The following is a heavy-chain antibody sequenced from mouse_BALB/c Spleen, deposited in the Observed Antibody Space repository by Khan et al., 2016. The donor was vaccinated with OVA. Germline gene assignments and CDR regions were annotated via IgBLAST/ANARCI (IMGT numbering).Heavy chain of an antibody. D-gene: IGHD1-1*01. V-gene: IGHV2-3*01. CDR1: GFSLSNYG. J-gene: IGHJ4*01. Sequence: QVQLKESGPGLVALSQCLSITCSVSGFSLSNYGVSWVRQPPGKGLEWLGVTGGDGSTNYHSALLFRLIITKHNTKKQVFLKLNSLQTDDSATYYCAKFTPEYYSMDYWGQGTSVTVSS. CDR3: AKFTPEYYSMDY. CDR2: TGGDGST.